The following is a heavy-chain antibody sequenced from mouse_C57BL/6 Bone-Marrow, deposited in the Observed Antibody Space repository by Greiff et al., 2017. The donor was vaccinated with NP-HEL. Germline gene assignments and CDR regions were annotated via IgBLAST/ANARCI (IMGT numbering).Heavy chain of an antibody. D-gene: IGHD1-1*01. V-gene: IGHV1-62-2*01. J-gene: IGHJ4*01. CDR1: GYTFTEYT. CDR3: ARHEGPFITTVPYAMDY. CDR2: FYPGSGSI. Sequence: QVQLQQSGAELVKPGASVKLSCKASGYTFTEYTIHWVKQRSGQGLEWIGWFYPGSGSIKYNEKFKDKATLTADKSSSTVYMELSRLTSEDSAVYFCARHEGPFITTVPYAMDYWGQGTSVTVSS.